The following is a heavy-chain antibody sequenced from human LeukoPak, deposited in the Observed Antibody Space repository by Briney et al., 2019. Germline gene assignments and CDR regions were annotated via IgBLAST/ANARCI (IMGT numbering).Heavy chain of an antibody. J-gene: IGHJ4*02. CDR2: IKQDGSEK. D-gene: IGHD1-26*01. Sequence: AGGSLRLSCAASGFTFSSYWMSWVRQAPGKGLEWVANIKQDGSEKYYVDSVKGRFTISRDNAKNSLYLQMNSLRAEDTAVYYCARVSGSYYRVYYFDYWGQGTLVTVSS. CDR1: GFTFSSYW. CDR3: ARVSGSYYRVYYFDY. V-gene: IGHV3-7*01.